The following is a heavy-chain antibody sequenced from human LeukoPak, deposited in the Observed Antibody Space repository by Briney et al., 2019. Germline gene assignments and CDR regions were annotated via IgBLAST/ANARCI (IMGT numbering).Heavy chain of an antibody. D-gene: IGHD3-10*01. J-gene: IGHJ4*02. V-gene: IGHV3-23*01. CDR2: ISGSGGTT. CDR1: GITLSNYG. Sequence: GGSLRPSCAVSGITLSNYGMSWVRQAPGKGLEWVAGISGSGGTTNYADSVKGRFTISRDNPKNTLFLHMNSLRAEDTAVYFCAKRGVVIRVILVGFHKEAYYFDSWGQGALVTDSS. CDR3: AKRGVVIRVILVGFHKEAYYFDS.